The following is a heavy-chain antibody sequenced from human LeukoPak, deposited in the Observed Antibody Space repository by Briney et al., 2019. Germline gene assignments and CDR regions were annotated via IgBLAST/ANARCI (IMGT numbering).Heavy chain of an antibody. CDR2: IRYDGSNK. CDR3: AKVKGATNYYCDY. V-gene: IGHV3-30*02. D-gene: IGHD5-24*01. CDR1: GFTFSSYG. Sequence: PGGSLRLSCAASGFTFSSYGMHWVRQAPGKGLEWVAFIRYDGSNKYYADSVKGRFTISRDNSKNTLYLQMNSLRAEDTAVYYCAKVKGATNYYCDYWGQGTLVTVSS. J-gene: IGHJ4*02.